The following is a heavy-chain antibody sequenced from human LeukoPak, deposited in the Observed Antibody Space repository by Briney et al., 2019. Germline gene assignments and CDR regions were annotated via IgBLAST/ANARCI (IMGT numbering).Heavy chain of an antibody. Sequence: GESLKISCKGSGYSFTSYWIGWVRQMPGKGLEWMGIIYPGDSDTRYSPSFQGQVTTSADKSISTAYLQWSSLKASDTAMYYCARQVRDAYYYNYMDVWGKGTTVTVSS. V-gene: IGHV5-51*01. J-gene: IGHJ6*03. CDR3: ARQVRDAYYYNYMDV. CDR2: IYPGDSDT. CDR1: GYSFTSYW. D-gene: IGHD3-10*01.